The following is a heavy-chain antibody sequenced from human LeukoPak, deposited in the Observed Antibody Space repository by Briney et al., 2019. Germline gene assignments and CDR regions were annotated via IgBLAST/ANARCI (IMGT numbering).Heavy chain of an antibody. CDR2: INPSGGST. J-gene: IGHJ4*02. CDR3: ARDIVVVPAAMFYDY. CDR1: GYIFTSYY. D-gene: IGHD2-2*01. V-gene: IGHV1-46*01. Sequence: ASVKVSCKASGYIFTSYYMYWVRQAPGQGLEWMGVINPSGGSTNYAQKFQGRVTITRDTSASTAYMELSSLRSEDTAVYYCARDIVVVPAAMFYDYWGQGTLVTVSS.